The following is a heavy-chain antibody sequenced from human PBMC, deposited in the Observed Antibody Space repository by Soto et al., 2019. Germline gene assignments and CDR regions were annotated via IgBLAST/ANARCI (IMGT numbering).Heavy chain of an antibody. J-gene: IGHJ4*02. CDR2: IHTHGST. V-gene: IGHV4-4*07. CDR3: ARTVGAAYYFDF. CDR1: GDSMTKYY. D-gene: IGHD1-26*01. Sequence: QVQLQGSGPGLVKPSETLALTCTVSGDSMTKYYWSWIRQPAGEGLEWIGRIHTHGSTNYNPSLKSRVTMSIDTSNNHFSLKLKSVTAADTAVYYCARTVGAAYYFDFWGQGALVTVSS.